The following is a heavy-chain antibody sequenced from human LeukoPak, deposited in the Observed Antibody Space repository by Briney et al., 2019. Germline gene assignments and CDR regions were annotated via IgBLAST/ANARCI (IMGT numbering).Heavy chain of an antibody. Sequence: SETLSLTCAVYGGSFSGYYWSWIRQPPGKGLEWIGEINHSGSTNYNPSLKSRVTISVDTSKNQFSLKLSSVTAADTAVYYCARHVPGLYSSSRRVTGHLRWFDPWGQGTLVTVSS. V-gene: IGHV4-34*01. CDR3: ARHVPGLYSSSRRVTGHLRWFDP. J-gene: IGHJ5*02. D-gene: IGHD6-13*01. CDR2: INHSGST. CDR1: GGSFSGYY.